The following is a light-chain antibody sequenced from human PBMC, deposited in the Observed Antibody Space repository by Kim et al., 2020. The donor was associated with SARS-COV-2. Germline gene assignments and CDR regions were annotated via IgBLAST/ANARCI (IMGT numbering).Light chain of an antibody. CDR1: QGISNY. CDR3: QKYNSASLT. Sequence: DIQMTQSPSSLSASVGDRVTITCRASQGISNYLAWYQEKPGKVPKLLIYGASTLQSGVPSRFSGRGSGTDFTLTISSLQPEDVATYYCQKYNSASLTFGQGTKVDIK. V-gene: IGKV1-27*01. CDR2: GAS. J-gene: IGKJ1*01.